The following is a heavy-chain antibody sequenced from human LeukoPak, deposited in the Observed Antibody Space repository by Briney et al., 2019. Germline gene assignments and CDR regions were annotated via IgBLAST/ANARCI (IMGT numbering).Heavy chain of an antibody. CDR2: IYHSGST. Sequence: PSETLSLTCTVSGYSISSGYYWGWIRQPPGKGLEWIGSIYHSGSTYYNPSLKSRVTISVDTSKNQSSLKLSSVTAADTAVYYCARDRRDSSGYYFDYWGQGTLVTVSS. D-gene: IGHD3-22*01. J-gene: IGHJ4*02. CDR1: GYSISSGYY. V-gene: IGHV4-38-2*02. CDR3: ARDRRDSSGYYFDY.